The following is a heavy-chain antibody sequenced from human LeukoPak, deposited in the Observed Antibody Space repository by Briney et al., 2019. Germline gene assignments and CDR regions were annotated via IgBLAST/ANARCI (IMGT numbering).Heavy chain of an antibody. CDR3: ARDPKRGSFDY. D-gene: IGHD3-16*01. CDR2: VSHDGSNK. V-gene: IGHV3-30-3*01. CDR1: GFTFDNYA. Sequence: GGSLRLSCVASGFTFDNYAMHWVRQAPGKGLEWVALVSHDGSNKYYADSVKGRFTISRDNSKNTLYLQMNSLRAEDTAVYYCARDPKRGSFDYWGQGTLVTVSS. J-gene: IGHJ4*02.